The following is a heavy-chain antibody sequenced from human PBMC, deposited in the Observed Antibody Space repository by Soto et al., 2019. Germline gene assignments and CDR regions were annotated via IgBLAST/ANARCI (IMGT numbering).Heavy chain of an antibody. CDR1: CGSFIGYY. V-gene: IGHV4-34*01. Sequence: SETLSLTCAFYCGSFIGYYWRWIRQPPGKGLEWIGEINHSGSTNYNPSLKIRVTISVDTSKNQFSLKLSSVTAADTAVYYCARGPSSRTPSGPTAGGSNWFDPWGQGTLVTVSS. CDR3: ARGPSSRTPSGPTAGGSNWFDP. J-gene: IGHJ5*02. CDR2: INHSGST. D-gene: IGHD1-1*01.